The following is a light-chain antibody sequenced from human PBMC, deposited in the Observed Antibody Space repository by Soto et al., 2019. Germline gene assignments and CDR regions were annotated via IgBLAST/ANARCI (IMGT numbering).Light chain of an antibody. CDR1: QSVSRW. CDR2: SAS. V-gene: IGKV1-5*01. CDR3: QQRHSYPIT. J-gene: IGKJ5*01. Sequence: DIHMTQSPSTLSSSLGDRVTITFRASQSVSRWLSWYRQKPGKVPKLLIYSASNLQSGVPSRFSGSGFGTEFTLTISSLQPEDFATYYCQQRHSYPITFGQGTRLEI.